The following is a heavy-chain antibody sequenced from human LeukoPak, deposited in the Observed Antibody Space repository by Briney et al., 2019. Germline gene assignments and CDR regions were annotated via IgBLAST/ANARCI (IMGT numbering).Heavy chain of an antibody. D-gene: IGHD2/OR15-2a*01. V-gene: IGHV4-59*01. J-gene: IGHJ4*02. CDR3: TRGNLDSTPDF. CDR2: INYANT. CDR1: GASMTPFY. Sequence: PSEPLSLTCTVSGASMTPFYWSWIRQPPGKGLEWVGYINYANTNYNPSLKSRVIISMDTSKGQFSLGLSSVTAADTAVYYCTRGNLDSTPDFWGPGILVSVSS.